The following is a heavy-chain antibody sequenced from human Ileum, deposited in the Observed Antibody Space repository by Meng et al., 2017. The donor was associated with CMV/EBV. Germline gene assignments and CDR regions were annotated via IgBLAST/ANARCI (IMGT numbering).Heavy chain of an antibody. D-gene: IGHD7-27*01. V-gene: IGHV3-23*01. CDR2: ISDTGYNI. CDR3: AKDLKLGVVSGADN. CDR1: GFNFYNYD. J-gene: IGHJ4*02. Sequence: ASGFNFYNYDMTWVRQAPGKGMDWVSVISDTGYNIYYADSVKGRFTISRDNSINTVYLQMNSLRAEDTAVYYCAKDLKLGVVSGADNWGQGTLVTVSS.